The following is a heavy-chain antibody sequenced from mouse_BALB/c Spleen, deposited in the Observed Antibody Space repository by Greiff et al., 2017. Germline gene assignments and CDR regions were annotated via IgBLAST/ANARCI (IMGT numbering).Heavy chain of an antibody. D-gene: IGHD1-1*01. Sequence: QVQLQQSGAELARPGASVKLSCKASGYTFTSYWMQWVKQRPGQGLEWIGAIYPGDGDTRYTQKFKGKATLTADKSSSTAYMQLSSLASEDSAVYYCARGAFYYGSSYFAYWGQGTLVTVSA. CDR1: GYTFTSYW. CDR3: ARGAFYYGSSYFAY. J-gene: IGHJ3*01. V-gene: IGHV1-87*01. CDR2: IYPGDGDT.